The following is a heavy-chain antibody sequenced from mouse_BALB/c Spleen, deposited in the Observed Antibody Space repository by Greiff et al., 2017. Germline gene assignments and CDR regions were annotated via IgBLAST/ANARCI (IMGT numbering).Heavy chain of an antibody. D-gene: IGHD2-3*01. J-gene: IGHJ2*01. CDR2: ISYSGST. CDR1: GYSITSDYA. V-gene: IGHV3-2*02. CDR3: ARDDGYLDY. Sequence: EVQRVESGPGLVKPSQSLSLTCTVTGYSITSDYAWNWIRQFPGNKLEWMGYISYSGSTSYNPSLKSRISITRDTSKNQFFLQLNSVTTEDTATYYCARDDGYLDYWGQGTTLTVSS.